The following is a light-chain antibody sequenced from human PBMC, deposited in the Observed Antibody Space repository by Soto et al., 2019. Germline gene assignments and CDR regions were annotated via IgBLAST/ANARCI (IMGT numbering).Light chain of an antibody. CDR2: INN. CDR3: AAWDDSLDGVV. V-gene: IGLV1-44*01. Sequence: QSVLTQPPSASGTPGQRVTISCSGSYSNIGSNTVYWYQQFPGSAPKVLISINNHRPSGVPDRFSGSKSDTSASLVISGLQSGDEADYYCAAWDDSLDGVVFGGGTKLTVL. CDR1: YSNIGSNT. J-gene: IGLJ2*01.